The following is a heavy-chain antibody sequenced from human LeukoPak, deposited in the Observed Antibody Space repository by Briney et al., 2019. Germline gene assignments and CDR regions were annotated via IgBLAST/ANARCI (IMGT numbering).Heavy chain of an antibody. V-gene: IGHV1-46*01. J-gene: IGHJ4*02. Sequence: ASVKVSCKASGYTFSIYNMHWVRQAPGQGLEWMGIINPSGGSASDTQKFQGRVTMTRDTSTSTLYMELGSLRSDDTAVYYCARELDCTNGVCQGEFDYWGQGTLVTVSS. CDR1: GYTFSIYN. CDR3: ARELDCTNGVCQGEFDY. D-gene: IGHD2-8*01. CDR2: INPSGGSA.